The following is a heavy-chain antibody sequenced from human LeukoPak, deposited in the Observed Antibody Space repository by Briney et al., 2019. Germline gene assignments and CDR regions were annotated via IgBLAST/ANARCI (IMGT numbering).Heavy chain of an antibody. CDR2: IKSKTDGGTT. CDR3: TTYYYDSGGFSGY. V-gene: IGHV3-15*01. J-gene: IGHJ4*02. D-gene: IGHD3-22*01. Sequence: PGGSLRLSCAASGSTFSNAWMSWVRQAPGKGLEWVGRIKSKTDGGTTDYAAPVKGRFTISRDDSKNTLYLQMNSLKTEDTAVYYCTTYYYDSGGFSGYWGQGTLVTVSS. CDR1: GSTFSNAW.